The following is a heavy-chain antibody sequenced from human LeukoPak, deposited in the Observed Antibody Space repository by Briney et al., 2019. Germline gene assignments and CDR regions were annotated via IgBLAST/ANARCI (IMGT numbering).Heavy chain of an antibody. D-gene: IGHD2-2*01. CDR2: INHSGST. J-gene: IGHJ5*02. CDR3: ARGTAFNIVVVRWFDP. V-gene: IGHV4-34*01. CDR1: GGSFSGYY. Sequence: KTSETLSLTCAVYGGSFSGYYWSWIRQPPGKGLEWIGDINHSGSTNYNPSLKSRVTISVDTSTTQFSLKLSSVNAADTDVYYCARGTAFNIVVVRWFDPWGQGTMVTVSS.